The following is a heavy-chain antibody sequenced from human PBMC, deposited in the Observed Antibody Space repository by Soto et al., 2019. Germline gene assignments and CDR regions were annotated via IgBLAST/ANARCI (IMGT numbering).Heavy chain of an antibody. V-gene: IGHV4-39*01. Sequence: SETLSLTCTVSGGSISSSSYYWGWIRQPPGKGLEWIGSIYYSGSTYYNPSLKSRVTISVDTSKNQFSLKLSSVTAADTAVYYCAGSVLLWFGELFVDPWGQGTLVTVSS. CDR2: IYYSGST. CDR3: AGSVLLWFGELFVDP. D-gene: IGHD3-10*01. CDR1: GGSISSSSYY. J-gene: IGHJ5*02.